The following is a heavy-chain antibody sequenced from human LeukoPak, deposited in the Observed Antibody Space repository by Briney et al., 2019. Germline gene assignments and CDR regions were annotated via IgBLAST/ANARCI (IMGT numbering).Heavy chain of an antibody. CDR1: GFTFSSYA. Sequence: GGSLRLSCAASGFTFSSYAMSWVRQAPGKGLEWVSVISGSGGSTYYADSVKRRFTISRDNYKNTLYLQMNSLRAEDTAVYYCAKPYSGYDQFDYWGQGTLVTVSS. CDR3: AKPYSGYDQFDY. D-gene: IGHD5-12*01. J-gene: IGHJ4*02. CDR2: ISGSGGST. V-gene: IGHV3-23*01.